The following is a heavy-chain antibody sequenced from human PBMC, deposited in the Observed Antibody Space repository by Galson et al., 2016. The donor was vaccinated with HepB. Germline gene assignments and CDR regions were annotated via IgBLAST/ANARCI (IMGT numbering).Heavy chain of an antibody. CDR3: ARGTYYDSATRFDP. CDR1: GGTFNGYY. Sequence: SETLSLTCAVFGGTFNGYYWTWIRQPPGKGLEWIGEINHSGNTNYNPSLKRRVNLSVDMSKKQFTLELTSVTAADTAIYYCARGTYYDSATRFDPWGQGTPVTVAS. V-gene: IGHV4-34*01. D-gene: IGHD3-3*01. CDR2: INHSGNT. J-gene: IGHJ5*02.